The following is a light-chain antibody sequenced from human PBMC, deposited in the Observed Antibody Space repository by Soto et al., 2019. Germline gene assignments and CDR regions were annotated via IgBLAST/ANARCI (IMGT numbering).Light chain of an antibody. CDR1: QSISSW. J-gene: IGKJ1*01. Sequence: DIQMTQSPSTLSASVGDRVTITCRASQSISSWLAWYQQKPGKAPKLLIYKASSLESGVPSRFSGSGSGTEFTLTISSLQPDDFATYYCQQYNSYLRTFGQGTRWIS. V-gene: IGKV1-5*03. CDR3: QQYNSYLRT. CDR2: KAS.